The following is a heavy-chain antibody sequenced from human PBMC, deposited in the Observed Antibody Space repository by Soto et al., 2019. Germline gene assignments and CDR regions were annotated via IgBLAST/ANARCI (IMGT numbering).Heavy chain of an antibody. CDR1: GGTFSSYT. Sequence: ASVKVSCKASGGTFSSYTISWVRQAPGQGLERMGIINPSGGSTSYAQKFQGRVTMTRDTSTSTVYMELSSLRSEDTAVYYCARAVTTYFDYWGQGTLVTVSS. CDR3: ARAVTTYFDY. D-gene: IGHD4-4*01. V-gene: IGHV1-46*03. J-gene: IGHJ4*02. CDR2: INPSGGST.